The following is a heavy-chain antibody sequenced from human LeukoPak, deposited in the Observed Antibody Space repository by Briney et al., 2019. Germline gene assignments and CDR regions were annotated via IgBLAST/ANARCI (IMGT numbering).Heavy chain of an antibody. J-gene: IGHJ4*02. CDR2: IFYSGTT. Sequence: SETLSLTCTVSGGSISSSDYFLGWIRQPPGKGLEWLGSIFYSGTTYYNPSLKSRVTISVDTSKNQFSLKLMSVTAADTAVYYCARSCSSTSCPVDFWGQGTLVTVSS. D-gene: IGHD2-2*01. CDR1: GGSISSSDYF. CDR3: ARSCSSTSCPVDF. V-gene: IGHV4-39*01.